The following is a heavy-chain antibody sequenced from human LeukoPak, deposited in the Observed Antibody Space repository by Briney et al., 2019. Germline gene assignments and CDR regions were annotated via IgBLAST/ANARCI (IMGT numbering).Heavy chain of an antibody. CDR3: AREGDSSSPDLNWFDP. V-gene: IGHV1-69*05. Sequence: SVKVSCKASGYTFTSYGISWVRQAPGQGLEWMGGIIPIFGTANYAQKFQGRVTITTDESTSTAYMELSSLRSEDTAVYYCAREGDSSSPDLNWFDPWGQGTLVTVSS. D-gene: IGHD6-6*01. CDR2: IIPIFGTA. J-gene: IGHJ5*02. CDR1: GYTFTSYG.